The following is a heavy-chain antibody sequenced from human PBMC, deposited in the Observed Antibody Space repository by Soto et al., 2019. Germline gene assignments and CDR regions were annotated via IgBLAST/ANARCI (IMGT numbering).Heavy chain of an antibody. CDR2: ISYDGSNK. D-gene: IGHD1-20*01. CDR3: AKARFRINCFPFDY. V-gene: IGHV3-30*18. CDR1: GFTFSSYG. Sequence: QVQLVESGGGVVQPGRSLRLSCAASGFTFSSYGMHWVRQAPGKGLEWVAVISYDGSNKYYADAVTGRFTICRDNSKNTLYLQMNSMRAEVTAVDYCAKARFRINCFPFDYWGQGTLVTVSS. J-gene: IGHJ4*02.